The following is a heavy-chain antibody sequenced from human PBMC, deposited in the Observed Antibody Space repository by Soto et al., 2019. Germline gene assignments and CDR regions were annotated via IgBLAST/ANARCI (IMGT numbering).Heavy chain of an antibody. D-gene: IGHD3-22*01. CDR3: ARGDVDYYDSSGYYYPLDY. V-gene: IGHV1-18*01. J-gene: IGHJ4*02. CDR1: GYTFTSYG. CDR2: ISAYNGNT. Sequence: GASVKVSCKASGYTFTSYGISWVRQAPGQGLEWMGWISAYNGNTNYAQKLQGRVTMTTDTSTSTAYMELRSLRSDDTAVYYCARGDVDYYDSSGYYYPLDYWGQGTLVTVSS.